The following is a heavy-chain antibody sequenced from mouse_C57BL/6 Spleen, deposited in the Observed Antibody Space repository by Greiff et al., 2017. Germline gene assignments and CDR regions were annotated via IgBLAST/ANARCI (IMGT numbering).Heavy chain of an antibody. CDR2: ISDGGSYT. J-gene: IGHJ2*01. CDR1: GFTFSSYA. CDR3: ARATTVVLDY. Sequence: DVMLVESGGGLVKPGGSLKLSCAASGFTFSSYAMSWVRQTPEKRLEWVATISDGGSYTYYPDNVKGRFTISRDNAKNNLYLQMSHLKSEDTAMYYCARATTVVLDYWGQGTTLTVSS. V-gene: IGHV5-4*03. D-gene: IGHD1-1*01.